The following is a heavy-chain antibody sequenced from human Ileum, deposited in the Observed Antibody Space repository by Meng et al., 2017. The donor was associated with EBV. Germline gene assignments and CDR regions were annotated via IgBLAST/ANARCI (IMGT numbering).Heavy chain of an antibody. CDR3: ARKQDSSGYYS. Sequence: QVQLQESGPGLVKPSAXLSLTCVVSGYSISSNNWWGWIRQSPGKGLEWIGYMYYTGSSSYSPSLKSRATISLDTAKNQFSLKLNSVTAVDTAVYYCARKQDSSGYYSWGQGILVTVSS. V-gene: IGHV4-28*01. D-gene: IGHD3-22*01. J-gene: IGHJ4*02. CDR2: MYYTGSS. CDR1: GYSISSNNW.